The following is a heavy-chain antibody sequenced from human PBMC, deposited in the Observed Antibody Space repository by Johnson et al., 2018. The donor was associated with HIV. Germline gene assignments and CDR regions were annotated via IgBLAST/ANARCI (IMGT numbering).Heavy chain of an antibody. V-gene: IGHV3-7*05. J-gene: IGHJ3*02. CDR3: ARDGQLRTGDAFDI. CDR2: IKQDGSEK. D-gene: IGHD6-6*01. CDR1: GFTFSSYW. Sequence: VQLVESGGGLVQPGGSLRLSCAVSGFTFSSYWMTWVRQAPGKGLEWVANIKQDGSEKYYADSVKGRFTISRDNAKNSLYLQVNSLRAEDTALYYCARDGQLRTGDAFDIWGQGTMVTVSS.